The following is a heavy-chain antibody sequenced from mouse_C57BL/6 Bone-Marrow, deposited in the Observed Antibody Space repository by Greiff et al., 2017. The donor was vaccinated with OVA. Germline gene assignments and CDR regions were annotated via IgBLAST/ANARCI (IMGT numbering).Heavy chain of an antibody. V-gene: IGHV5-4*01. CDR3: ARDPYYGSSPCV. CDR1: GFTFSSYA. CDR2: ISDGGSYT. D-gene: IGHD1-1*01. Sequence: EVKVEESGGGLVKPGGSLKLSCAASGFTFSSYAMSWVRQTPEKRLEWVATISDGGSYTYYPDNVKGRFTISRDNAKNNLYLQMSHLKSEDTAMYYCARDPYYGSSPCVWGTGTTVTVSS. J-gene: IGHJ1*03.